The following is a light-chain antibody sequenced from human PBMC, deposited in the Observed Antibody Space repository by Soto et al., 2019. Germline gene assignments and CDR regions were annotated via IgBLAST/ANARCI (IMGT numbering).Light chain of an antibody. J-gene: IGKJ5*01. Sequence: EIVLTQSPATLSLSPGERATLSCRASQSVSGFLAWFQQKPGQAPRLLIYGASIRATGIPDRFSGSGSGTDFTLTIIRLEPEDFALYYCQQYGSSAPITFGQGTRLEIK. V-gene: IGKV3-20*01. CDR2: GAS. CDR1: QSVSGF. CDR3: QQYGSSAPIT.